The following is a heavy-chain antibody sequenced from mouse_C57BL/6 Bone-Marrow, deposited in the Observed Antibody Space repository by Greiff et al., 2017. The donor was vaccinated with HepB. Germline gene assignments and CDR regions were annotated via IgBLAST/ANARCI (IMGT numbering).Heavy chain of an antibody. V-gene: IGHV7-1*01. CDR2: SRNKANDYTT. J-gene: IGHJ1*03. CDR3: ARDGNYWYFDV. CDR1: GFTFSDFY. Sequence: EVQGVESGGGLVQSGRSLRLSCAPSGFTFSDFYMEWVRQAPGKGLEWIAASRNKANDYTTEYSASVKGRFIVSRDTSQSILYLQMNALRAEDTAIYYCARDGNYWYFDVWGTGTTVTVSS.